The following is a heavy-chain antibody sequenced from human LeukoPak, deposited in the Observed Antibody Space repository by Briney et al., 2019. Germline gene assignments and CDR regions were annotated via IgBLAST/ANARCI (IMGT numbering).Heavy chain of an antibody. CDR3: ARDKVGSTVVVPAFDY. D-gene: IGHD2-2*01. CDR1: GFTFSSYT. V-gene: IGHV3-21*01. J-gene: IGHJ4*02. CDR2: ISGSSSYI. Sequence: GGSLRLSCAASGFTFSSYTMNWVRQAPGKGLEWVSFISGSSSYIYYAHSVKGRFTISRDNAKNSLYLQMSSLRAEDTAVYYCARDKVGSTVVVPAFDYWGQGTLVTVSS.